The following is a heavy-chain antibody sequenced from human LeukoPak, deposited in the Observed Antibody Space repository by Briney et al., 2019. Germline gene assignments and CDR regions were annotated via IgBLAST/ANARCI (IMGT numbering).Heavy chain of an antibody. CDR1: GGSISSHY. CDR2: IYYSGST. V-gene: IGHV4-59*11. D-gene: IGHD3-22*01. CDR3: ARGADSSGYYSIFYFDY. J-gene: IGHJ4*02. Sequence: SETLSLTCTVSGGSISSHYWNWIRQPPGKGLEWIGYIYYSGSTNYNPSLKSRVTISVDTSKNQFSLKLSSVTAADTAVYYCARGADSSGYYSIFYFDYWGQGTLVTVSS.